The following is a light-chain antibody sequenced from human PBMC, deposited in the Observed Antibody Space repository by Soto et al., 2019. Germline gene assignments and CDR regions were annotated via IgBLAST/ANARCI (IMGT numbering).Light chain of an antibody. CDR2: EVS. Sequence: QSALTQPASVSGSPGQSITISCIGTSSDVGSYNLVSWYQQHPGKAPKVLIYEVSERPSGVSNRFSGSKSGNMASLTISGLQAEDEAEYYCCSYAGSRTHVLFGGGTKVTVL. J-gene: IGLJ2*01. CDR3: CSYAGSRTHVL. CDR1: SSDVGSYNL. V-gene: IGLV2-23*02.